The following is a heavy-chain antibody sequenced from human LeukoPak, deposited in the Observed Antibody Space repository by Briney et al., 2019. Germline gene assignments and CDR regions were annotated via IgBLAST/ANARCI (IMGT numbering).Heavy chain of an antibody. V-gene: IGHV4-59*01. CDR2: IYHNSGTT. J-gene: IGHJ1*01. CDR3: AQKAPYAPGYSQH. Sequence: SETPSLTCTVSGGSITSYYWTWLRQPPGKGLEWIGYIYHNSGTTNYNPSLKSRVSISVDTYKNQFSLKLSAVTAADTAVYYCAQKAPYAPGYSQHWGQGTLVTVSS. D-gene: IGHD3-10*01. CDR1: GGSITSYY.